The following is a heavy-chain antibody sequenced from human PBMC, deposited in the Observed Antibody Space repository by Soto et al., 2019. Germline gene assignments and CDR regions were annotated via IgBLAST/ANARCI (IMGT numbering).Heavy chain of an antibody. Sequence: GASVKVSCKASGYTFTSHYVNWVLKAPEQGLEGMAIIIPSGGTTNSAQKFQGRVTLTRDTSASTVYMELSSLTSEDTAVYYCARDTLDTTMRKVVLPRSYNYGMDVWGQGTAVTVSS. V-gene: IGHV1-46*01. D-gene: IGHD3-22*01. CDR2: IIPSGGTT. CDR3: ARDTLDTTMRKVVLPRSYNYGMDV. CDR1: GYTFTSHY. J-gene: IGHJ6*02.